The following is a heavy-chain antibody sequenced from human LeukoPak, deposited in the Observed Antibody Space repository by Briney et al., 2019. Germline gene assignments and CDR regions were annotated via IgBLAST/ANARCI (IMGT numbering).Heavy chain of an antibody. J-gene: IGHJ6*03. CDR2: IYTSGST. CDR1: GGSLSNYY. Sequence: ETLSLTCSVSGGSLSNYYWGWIRQPPGKGLEWIGNIYTSGSTNYNPSLQSRVTMSVDTSRNQFSLRLSSVTVADTAVYYCARRVVVVGHNYHYYMDVWGKGTTVTVSS. D-gene: IGHD2-15*01. V-gene: IGHV4-4*09. CDR3: ARRVVVVGHNYHYYMDV.